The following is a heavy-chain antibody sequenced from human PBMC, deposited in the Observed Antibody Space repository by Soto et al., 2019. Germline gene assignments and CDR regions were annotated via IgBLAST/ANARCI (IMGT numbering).Heavy chain of an antibody. CDR2: IGGGDT. CDR3: TKDRQNFNSVWDPLDV. CDR1: GFTFNTYA. D-gene: IGHD2-21*01. V-gene: IGHV3-23*01. Sequence: EVRLLESGGGLVQPGGSLRLSCAASGFTFNTYAMSWVRQAPGKGLEWVAGIGGGDTHYADSVMGRFIISRDDPKSMVSLQMNSLRVEDTAVYYCTKDRQNFNSVWDPLDVWGQGLWSPSLQ. J-gene: IGHJ3*01.